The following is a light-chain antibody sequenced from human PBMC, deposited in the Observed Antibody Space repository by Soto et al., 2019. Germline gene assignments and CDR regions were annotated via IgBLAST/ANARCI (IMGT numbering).Light chain of an antibody. CDR1: QSVSSD. V-gene: IGKV3-15*01. J-gene: IGKJ5*01. Sequence: EMVMTHSPSTLSVAPGEIATLSCRASQSVSSDLAWYHQKPGQAPRLLIYGASTRATGIPARFSGSGSGTEFTLSINSLQSEDFAVYYCQQYNDWPPITFGQGTRLEIK. CDR2: GAS. CDR3: QQYNDWPPIT.